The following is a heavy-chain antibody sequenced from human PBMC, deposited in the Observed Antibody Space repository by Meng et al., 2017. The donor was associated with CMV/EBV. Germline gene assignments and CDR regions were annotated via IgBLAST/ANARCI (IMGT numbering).Heavy chain of an antibody. CDR2: IYTSGST. CDR1: GGSISSSY. Sequence: SGGSISSSYWSWIRQPAGKGLEWIGRIYTSGSTNYNPSLKSRVTMSVDTSKNQFSPKLSSVTAADTAVYYCARASAVVPAAIWYFDLWGRGTLVTVSS. CDR3: ARASAVVPAAIWYFDL. V-gene: IGHV4-4*07. J-gene: IGHJ2*01. D-gene: IGHD2-2*01.